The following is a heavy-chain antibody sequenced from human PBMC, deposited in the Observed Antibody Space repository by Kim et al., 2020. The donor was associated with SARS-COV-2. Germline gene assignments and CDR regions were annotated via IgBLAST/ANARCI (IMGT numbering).Heavy chain of an antibody. V-gene: IGHV3-23*01. CDR3: AKFVAAAGRWMERGNSYWKNGMDV. J-gene: IGHJ6*02. D-gene: IGHD6-13*01. CDR2: ISGSGGST. Sequence: GGSLRLSCAASGFTFSSYAMSWVRQAPGKGLEWVSAISGSGGSTYYADSVKGRFTISRDNSKNTLYLQMNSLRAEDTAVYYCAKFVAAAGRWMERGNSYWKNGMDVWGQGTTVTVSS. CDR1: GFTFSSYA.